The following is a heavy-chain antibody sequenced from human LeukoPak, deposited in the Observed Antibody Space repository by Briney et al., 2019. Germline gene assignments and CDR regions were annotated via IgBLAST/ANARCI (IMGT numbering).Heavy chain of an antibody. V-gene: IGHV1-18*01. CDR3: ERLADKKLQRFLDY. CDR1: GYTFTSYG. D-gene: IGHD2-15*01. Sequence: ASVKVSCKASGYTFTSYGISWVRQAPGQGLEWMGWISAYNGDTNYAQNVQGRLTMTTDTSTGTAYMELRSLRSDDTAVYYCERLADKKLQRFLDYWGQGTLVTVSS. J-gene: IGHJ4*02. CDR2: ISAYNGDT.